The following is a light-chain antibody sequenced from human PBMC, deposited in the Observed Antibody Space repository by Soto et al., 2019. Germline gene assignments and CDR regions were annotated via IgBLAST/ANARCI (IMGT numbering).Light chain of an antibody. J-gene: IGKJ1*01. Sequence: DIQMTQSPSSLSASVGDRVIITCRASRTIAGYVNWYQQRPGEAPNLLIYAASSLQSGVPSRFRGSGSGTDFTLTINSRQPEDFATYYCQQTYSTPGTFGQGTRVEIK. V-gene: IGKV1-39*01. CDR1: RTIAGY. CDR2: AAS. CDR3: QQTYSTPGT.